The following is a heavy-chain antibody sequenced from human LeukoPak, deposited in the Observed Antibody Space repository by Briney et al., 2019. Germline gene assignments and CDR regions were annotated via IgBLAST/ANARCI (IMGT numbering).Heavy chain of an antibody. CDR1: GGSISSSSYY. D-gene: IGHD6-19*01. CDR2: IYYSGST. V-gene: IGHV4-39*01. J-gene: IGHJ4*02. CDR3: ARIAVAGTYPDY. Sequence: SETLSLTCTVSGGSISSSSYYWGWIRQPPGKGLEWIGSIYYSGSTYYNPSLKSRVTISVDTSKNQFSLKLSSVTAADTAVYYCARIAVAGTYPDYWGQGTLVTVSS.